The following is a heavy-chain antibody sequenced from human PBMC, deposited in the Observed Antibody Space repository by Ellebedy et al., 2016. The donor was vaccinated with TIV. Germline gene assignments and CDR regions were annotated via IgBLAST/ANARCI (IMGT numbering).Heavy chain of an antibody. D-gene: IGHD5/OR15-5a*01. CDR3: AKVSTRSYFDY. V-gene: IGHV3-23*01. CDR2: ISGSGGST. CDR1: GFTFSSYA. J-gene: IGHJ4*02. Sequence: GGSLRLXCAASGFTFSSYAMSWVRQAPGKGLEWVSAISGSGGSTYYADSVKGRFTISRDKSKNTLYLQMNSLRAEDTAVYYCAKVSTRSYFDYWGQGTLVTVSS.